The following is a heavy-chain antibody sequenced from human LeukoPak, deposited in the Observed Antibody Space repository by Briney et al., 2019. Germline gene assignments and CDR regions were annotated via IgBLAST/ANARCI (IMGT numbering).Heavy chain of an antibody. CDR2: IKQDGSEK. V-gene: IGHV3-7*02. D-gene: IGHD3-3*01. CDR1: GFTFSSNW. CDR3: ARQRFGDV. Sequence: GGSLRLSCGASGFTFSSNWMTWVRQAPGKGLEWVANIKQDGSEKNYVDSVKGRFTISRDNAENSLYLQMNSLRAEDTAVYYCARQRFGDVWGKGTTVTVSS. J-gene: IGHJ6*04.